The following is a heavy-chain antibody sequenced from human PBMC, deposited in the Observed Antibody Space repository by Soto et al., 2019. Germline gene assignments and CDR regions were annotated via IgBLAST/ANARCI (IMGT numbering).Heavy chain of an antibody. D-gene: IGHD5-18*01. CDR3: ARVKSRYSYGSD. CDR2: IYSGGST. J-gene: IGHJ4*02. Sequence: GGSLILSCAASGFTVSSNYMSWVRQAPGKGLEWVSVIYSGGSTYYADSVKGRFTISRDNSKNTLYLQMNSLRAEDTAVYYCARVKSRYSYGSDSGQGTLVIVSS. V-gene: IGHV3-53*01. CDR1: GFTVSSNY.